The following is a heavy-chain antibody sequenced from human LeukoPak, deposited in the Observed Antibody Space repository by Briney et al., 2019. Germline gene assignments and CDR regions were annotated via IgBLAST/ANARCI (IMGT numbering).Heavy chain of an antibody. CDR1: GFTFSSYA. CDR2: ISGSGGRT. V-gene: IGHV3-23*01. CDR3: AKGPYSDSSEWFDP. D-gene: IGHD6-6*01. Sequence: GGSLRLSCAASGFTFSSYAMSWVRQAPGKGLDWVSSISGSGGRTYYPDSVKGRFTISRDNSKNTLYLQMSSLRAEDTAVYYCAKGPYSDSSEWFDPWGQGTLVTVSS. J-gene: IGHJ5*02.